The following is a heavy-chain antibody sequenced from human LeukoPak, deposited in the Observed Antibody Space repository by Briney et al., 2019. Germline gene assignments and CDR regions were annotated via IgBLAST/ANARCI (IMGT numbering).Heavy chain of an antibody. CDR3: ARVMHIVVVTAMFAFDI. CDR1: GCTFTSYG. Sequence: GASVKVSCKASGCTFTSYGISWVRQAPGQGLEWMGWISAYNGNTNYAQKLQGRVTMTTDTSTSTAYMELRSLRSDDTAVYYCARVMHIVVVTAMFAFDIWGQGTMVTVSS. D-gene: IGHD2-21*02. J-gene: IGHJ3*02. V-gene: IGHV1-18*01. CDR2: ISAYNGNT.